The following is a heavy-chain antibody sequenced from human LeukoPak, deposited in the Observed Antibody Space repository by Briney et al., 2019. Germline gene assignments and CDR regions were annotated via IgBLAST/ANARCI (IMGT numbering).Heavy chain of an antibody. CDR1: GFTFSNYA. V-gene: IGHV3-23*01. CDR3: AKLSYDILTGPTPFDY. D-gene: IGHD3-9*01. Sequence: GSLRLSCAASGFTFSNYAMNWVRQAPGKGLEWVSTVSGSAVSTYYADSVKGRFTISRDNSKNTLYLQMNSLRAEDTAVYYCAKLSYDILTGPTPFDYWGQGTLVTVSS. J-gene: IGHJ4*02. CDR2: VSGSAVST.